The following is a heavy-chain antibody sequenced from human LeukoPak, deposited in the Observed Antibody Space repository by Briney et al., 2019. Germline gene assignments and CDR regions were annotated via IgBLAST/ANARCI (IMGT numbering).Heavy chain of an antibody. D-gene: IGHD1-26*01. CDR3: AKFGGSFAFLDY. J-gene: IGHJ4*02. V-gene: IGHV4-59*01. CDR2: IYYGGST. Sequence: PSETLSLTCTVSGASITTYYWSWIRQPPGKGLEWIGYIYYGGSTNYNPSLKSRVTISVDTSKKHLSLKLSSVTAADTAVYYCAKFGGSFAFLDYWGQGTLVTVSS. CDR1: GASITTYY.